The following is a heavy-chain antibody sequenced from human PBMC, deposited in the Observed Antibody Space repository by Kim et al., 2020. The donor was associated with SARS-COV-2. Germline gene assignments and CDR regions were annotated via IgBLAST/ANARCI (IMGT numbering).Heavy chain of an antibody. V-gene: IGHV1-3*01. CDR2: INVGNGDT. D-gene: IGHD3-10*01. CDR1: GYSFTTYA. CDR3: ARGWYYDL. J-gene: IGHJ2*01. Sequence: VSVKVSCKASGYSFTTYAIHWVRQAPGQSLEWMGWINVGNGDTKYSRKFQGRVTFAADTSASIAYMDLSSLKSEDTAVYYCARGWYYDLWGRGTLVSVSS.